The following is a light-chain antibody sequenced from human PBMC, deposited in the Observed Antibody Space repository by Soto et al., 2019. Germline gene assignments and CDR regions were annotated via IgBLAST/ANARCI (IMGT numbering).Light chain of an antibody. J-gene: IGKJ5*01. V-gene: IGKV3-11*01. CDR1: QSISIN. CDR2: GAS. CDR3: QQLSNWPPIT. Sequence: EIVLTQSPGTLSVSPGDRVTLSCRASQSISINLAWYQQKPGQAPRLLIYGASSRATGTPDRFSGSGSGTDFTLTISSLEPEDFAVYYCQQLSNWPPITFGQGTRLEIK.